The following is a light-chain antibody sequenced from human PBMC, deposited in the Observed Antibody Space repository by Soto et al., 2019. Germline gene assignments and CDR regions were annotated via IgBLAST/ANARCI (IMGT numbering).Light chain of an antibody. V-gene: IGKV3-15*01. J-gene: IGKJ1*01. CDR3: QQQDSWPRT. CDR1: QSVGNN. CDR2: GAS. Sequence: IVMTQSPATLSWSPGERVTLSCRASQSVGNNLAWYQQKHGQAPRLLIHGASTRHSGIPGRFSGTVSGTAVTITVSSLQSEDGAVYYCQQQDSWPRTFGQGTKVDIK.